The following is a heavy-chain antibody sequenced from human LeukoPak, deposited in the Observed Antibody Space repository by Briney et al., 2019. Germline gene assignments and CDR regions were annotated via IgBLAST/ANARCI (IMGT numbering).Heavy chain of an antibody. CDR1: GFTFSNYG. Sequence: PGGSLRLSCAASGFTFSNYGMHWVRQAPGKGLEWVAVISYDGSNKYYADSVKGRFTISRDNSKNTLYLQMNSLRAEDTAVYYCAKDLWGSYPTHRPDAFDIWGQGTMVTVSS. J-gene: IGHJ3*02. V-gene: IGHV3-30*18. CDR3: AKDLWGSYPTHRPDAFDI. CDR2: ISYDGSNK. D-gene: IGHD3-16*01.